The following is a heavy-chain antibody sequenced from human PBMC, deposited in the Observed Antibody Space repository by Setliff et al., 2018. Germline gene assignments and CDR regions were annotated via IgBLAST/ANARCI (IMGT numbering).Heavy chain of an antibody. CDR1: GPTFNSHA. D-gene: IGHD3-9*01. V-gene: IGHV1-69*06. J-gene: IGHJ6*03. Sequence: SVKVSCKTSGPTFNSHAINWVRQAPGQGLEWMGRIITAFGSAISAQEFQDRVSITADRTTYTAYLELTSLTLEDTAVYYCATSPKKVTGSDYYNYYMDVWGKGTTVTVSS. CDR3: ATSPKKVTGSDYYNYYMDV. CDR2: IITAFGSA.